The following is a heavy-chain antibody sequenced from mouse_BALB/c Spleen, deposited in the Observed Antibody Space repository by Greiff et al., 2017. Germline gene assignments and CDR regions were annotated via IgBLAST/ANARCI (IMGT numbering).Heavy chain of an antibody. CDR1: GYTFTNYW. Sequence: VQLQESGAELVGPGTSVKISCKASGYTFTNYWLGWVKQRPGHGLEWIGDIYPGGGYTNYNEKFKGKATLTADTSSSTAYMQLSSLTSEDSAVYFCASSKVNYFDYWGQGTTLTVSS. CDR3: ASSKVNYFDY. D-gene: IGHD2-13*01. CDR2: IYPGGGYT. J-gene: IGHJ2*01. V-gene: IGHV1-63*02.